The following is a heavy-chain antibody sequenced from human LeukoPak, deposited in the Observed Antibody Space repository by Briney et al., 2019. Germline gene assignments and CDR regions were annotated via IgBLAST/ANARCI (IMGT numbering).Heavy chain of an antibody. V-gene: IGHV1-46*01. J-gene: IGHJ4*02. D-gene: IGHD3-22*01. CDR3: ARETGYYDSPDY. Sequence: RASVKVSCKVSGYTFTSYYMHWVRQAPGQGLEWMGIINPSGGSTSYAQKFQGRVTMTRDTSTSTVYMELGSLRSEDTAVYYCARETGYYDSPDYWGQGTLVTVSS. CDR2: INPSGGST. CDR1: GYTFTSYY.